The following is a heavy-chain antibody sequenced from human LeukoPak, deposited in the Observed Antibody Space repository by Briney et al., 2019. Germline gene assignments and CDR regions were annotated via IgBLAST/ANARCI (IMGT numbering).Heavy chain of an antibody. D-gene: IGHD4-17*01. CDR1: GYTFTGYY. CDR3: ARGGIDYGDYFDY. V-gene: IGHV1-2*06. J-gene: IGHJ4*02. CDR2: INPNSGGT. Sequence: ASVKVSCKASGYTFTGYYMHWVRQAPGQGLEWMGRINPNSGGTNYAQKFQGRVTITTDESTSTAYMELSSLRSEDTAVYYCARGGIDYGDYFDYWGQGTLVTVSS.